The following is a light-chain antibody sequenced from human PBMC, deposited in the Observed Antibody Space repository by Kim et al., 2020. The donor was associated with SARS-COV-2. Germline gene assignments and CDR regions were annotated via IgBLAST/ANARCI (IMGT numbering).Light chain of an antibody. V-gene: IGLV3-1*01. CDR2: YDS. CDR1: RLGDKY. Sequence: SVSAGQTASITCSGDRLGDKYASWYQRKPGQSPVLVIYYDSKRPSGIPERFSGSNSGNTATLTISGTQAMDGADYYCQAWDSSTVVFGGGTQLTVL. CDR3: QAWDSSTVV. J-gene: IGLJ2*01.